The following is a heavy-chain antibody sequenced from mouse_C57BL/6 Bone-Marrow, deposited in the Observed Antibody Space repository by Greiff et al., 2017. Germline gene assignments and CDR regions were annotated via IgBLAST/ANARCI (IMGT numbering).Heavy chain of an antibody. D-gene: IGHD1-1*01. CDR1: GYTFTDYY. Sequence: EVPLQQSGPELVKPGASVKISCKASGYTFTDYYMNWVQQSHGKSLEWLGDINPNYGGTSYNQKFKGKATFTVDKSSSTAYMELSSLTSENSAVYYCARSEITTVVAHFDYWGQGTTLTGSS. CDR3: ARSEITTVVAHFDY. J-gene: IGHJ2*01. V-gene: IGHV1-26*01. CDR2: INPNYGGT.